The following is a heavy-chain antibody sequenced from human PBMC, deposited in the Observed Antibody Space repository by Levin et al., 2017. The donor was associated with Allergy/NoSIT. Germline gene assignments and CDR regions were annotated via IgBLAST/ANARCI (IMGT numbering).Heavy chain of an antibody. V-gene: IGHV5-51*01. D-gene: IGHD2-2*01. CDR1: GYSSTTNW. CDR2: ISPGGSYT. CDR3: VGPRPATDTRGGSLDY. Sequence: GESLKISCGGSGYSSTTNWIGWVRQSPGKGLEWVGIISPGGSYTRYGPSFQGQVTISADKSINTAYLQRSSLKASDTAMDYCVGPRPATDTRGGSLDYWGQGTLVTVSS. J-gene: IGHJ4*02.